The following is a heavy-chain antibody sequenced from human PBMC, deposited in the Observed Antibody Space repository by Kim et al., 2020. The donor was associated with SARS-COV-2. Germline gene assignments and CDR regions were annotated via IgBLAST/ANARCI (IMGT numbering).Heavy chain of an antibody. CDR2: INTNTGNP. CDR1: GYTFTSYA. CDR3: ARVRGTIFGGGIIGGLFDP. Sequence: ASVKVSCKASGYTFTSYAMIWVRQAPGQGLEWMGWINTNTGNPTYAQGFTGRLVFSLDTSVSTAYLQISSLKAEDTAVYYCARVRGTIFGGGIIGGLFDPCGQGTRVTVSS. V-gene: IGHV7-4-1*02. J-gene: IGHJ5*02. D-gene: IGHD3-3*01.